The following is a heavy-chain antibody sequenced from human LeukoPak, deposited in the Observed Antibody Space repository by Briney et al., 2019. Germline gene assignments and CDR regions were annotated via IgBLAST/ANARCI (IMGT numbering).Heavy chain of an antibody. J-gene: IGHJ3*02. Sequence: SETLSLTCTVSGGSISHYYWSWIRQSPGKGLEWIGYIHDSGSTTQNPSLKSRGTISVDTSKNQFSLKLSSVTAADTAVYYCARASIQAAPSDDAFDIWGQGTMVTVSS. CDR2: IHDSGST. D-gene: IGHD6-6*01. CDR1: GGSISHYY. CDR3: ARASIQAAPSDDAFDI. V-gene: IGHV4-59*01.